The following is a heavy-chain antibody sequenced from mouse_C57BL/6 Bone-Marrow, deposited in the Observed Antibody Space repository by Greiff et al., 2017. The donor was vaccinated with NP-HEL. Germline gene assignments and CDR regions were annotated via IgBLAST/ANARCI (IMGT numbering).Heavy chain of an antibody. CDR3: ARIARDYYGSSYWYFDV. CDR2: IWWDDDK. Sequence: QVTLKVSGPGILQPSQTLSLTCSFSGFSLSTFGMGVGWIRQPSGKGLEWLAHIWWDDDKYYNPALKSRLPISKATSKNQVFLKIANVDTADTATYYCARIARDYYGSSYWYFDVWGTGTTVTVSS. CDR1: GFSLSTFGMG. D-gene: IGHD1-1*01. V-gene: IGHV8-8*01. J-gene: IGHJ1*03.